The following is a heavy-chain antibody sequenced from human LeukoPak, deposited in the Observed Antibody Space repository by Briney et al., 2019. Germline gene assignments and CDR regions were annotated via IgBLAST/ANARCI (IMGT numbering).Heavy chain of an antibody. Sequence: GGSLRLSCAASGFTFSSYAMHWVRQAPGKGLEWVAVISYDGSNKYYADSVKGRFTISRDNSKNTLYLQMNSLRAEDTAVYYCAKDRLYCSSTSCYTSYFDYWGQGTLVTVSS. D-gene: IGHD2-2*02. CDR2: ISYDGSNK. J-gene: IGHJ4*02. CDR1: GFTFSSYA. V-gene: IGHV3-30-3*01. CDR3: AKDRLYCSSTSCYTSYFDY.